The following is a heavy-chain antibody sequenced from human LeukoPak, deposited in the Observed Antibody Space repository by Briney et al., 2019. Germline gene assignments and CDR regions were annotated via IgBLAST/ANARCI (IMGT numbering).Heavy chain of an antibody. CDR2: ISSSSSYI. V-gene: IGHV3-21*01. D-gene: IGHD6-13*01. CDR1: GFTFSSYS. Sequence: GGSLRLSCAASGFTFSSYSMNWVRQAAGKGLEWVSSISSSSSYIYYADSVKGRFTISRDNAKNSLYLQMNSLRAEDTAVYYCARIIAAAGTDNWFDPWGQGTLVTVSS. CDR3: ARIIAAAGTDNWFDP. J-gene: IGHJ5*02.